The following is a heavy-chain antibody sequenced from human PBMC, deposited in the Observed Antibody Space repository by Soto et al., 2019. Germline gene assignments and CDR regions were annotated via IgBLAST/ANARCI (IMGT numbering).Heavy chain of an antibody. J-gene: IGHJ6*03. CDR2: ISGSGGST. V-gene: IGHV3-23*01. D-gene: IGHD4-4*01. CDR3: AKRVYSNYGYDYYYKDV. Sequence: GGSLRLSCAASGFTFSSYAMSWVRQAPGKGLEWVSAISGSGGSTYYADSVKGRFTISSDNSKNTLYLQMNSLRAGDTAVYYGAKRVYSNYGYDYYYKDVWGKGTTVTVSS. CDR1: GFTFSSYA.